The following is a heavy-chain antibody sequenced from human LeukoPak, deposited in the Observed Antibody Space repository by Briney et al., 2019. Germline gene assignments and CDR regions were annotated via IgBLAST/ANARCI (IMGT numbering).Heavy chain of an antibody. CDR3: ARFSRITWGDWGDAFDI. J-gene: IGHJ3*02. Sequence: SEPLSLTCSVYGGSFRDYFWSWIRQSPGKGLEWIGDIYDGGNTNYTPSLMSRVIVSMEKSPTQFSLVMRSVSAAQMAPYHSARFSRITWGDWGDAFDIWGQGTTVIVSS. CDR2: IYDGGNT. V-gene: IGHV4-34*01. D-gene: IGHD2-21*02. CDR1: GGSFRDYF.